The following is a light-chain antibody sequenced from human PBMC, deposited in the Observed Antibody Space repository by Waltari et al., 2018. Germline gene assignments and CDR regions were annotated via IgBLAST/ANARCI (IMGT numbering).Light chain of an antibody. V-gene: IGKV3-20*01. J-gene: IGKJ1*01. CDR3: QHYVTLPVT. CDR1: QSVGRS. CDR2: GAS. Sequence: EIVLTQSPGTLSLSPGDRGTLSCMTRQSVGRSLAWYPQKRGQAPRLLIYGASSRATGIPDRFSGSGSGTDFSLTISRLEPEDFAVYYCQHYVTLPVTFGQGTKVEIK.